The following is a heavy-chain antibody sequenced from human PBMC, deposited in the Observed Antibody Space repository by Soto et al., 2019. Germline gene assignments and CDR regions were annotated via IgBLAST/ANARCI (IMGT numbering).Heavy chain of an antibody. Sequence: VQLVESGGGLVKPGGSLRLSCAASGFTFSTYTMNWVRQAPGKGLEWVSSISSGSSYTFYADSVKGRFTISRDNAKNSLSLQMNSLRPEDTAVYYCARAHDSGDYTFDYWGQGTLVTVSS. J-gene: IGHJ4*02. D-gene: IGHD4-17*01. CDR1: GFTFSTYT. CDR3: ARAHDSGDYTFDY. CDR2: ISSGSSYT. V-gene: IGHV3-21*01.